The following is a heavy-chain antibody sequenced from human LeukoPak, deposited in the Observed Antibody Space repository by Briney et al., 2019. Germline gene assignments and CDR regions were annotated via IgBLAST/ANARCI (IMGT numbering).Heavy chain of an antibody. D-gene: IGHD6-13*01. CDR1: GGSISSGGYY. CDR2: IYHSGST. J-gene: IGHJ4*02. V-gene: IGHV4-30-2*02. CDR3: ASQSYGSSVAY. Sequence: SETLSLTCTVSGGSISSGGYYWSWIRQPPGKGLEWIGYIYHSGSTYYNPSLKSRVTISVDRSKNQFSLKLSSVTAADTAVYYCASQSYGSSVAYWGQGTLVTVSS.